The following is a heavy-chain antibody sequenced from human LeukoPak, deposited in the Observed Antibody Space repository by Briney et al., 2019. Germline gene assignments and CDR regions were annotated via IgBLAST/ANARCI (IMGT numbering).Heavy chain of an antibody. Sequence: PSETLSLTCTVSGGSISSYYWSWIRQPPGKGLEWIGYIYYSGNTNHNPSLKSRVTISIDTPKNQFSLKLSYVTAADTAVYYCARVGSGSFDYWGQGTLVTVSS. CDR2: IYYSGNT. J-gene: IGHJ4*02. D-gene: IGHD6-19*01. V-gene: IGHV4-59*01. CDR3: ARVGSGSFDY. CDR1: GGSISSYY.